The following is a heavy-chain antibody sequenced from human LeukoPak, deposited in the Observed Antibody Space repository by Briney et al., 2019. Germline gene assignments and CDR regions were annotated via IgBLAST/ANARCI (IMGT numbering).Heavy chain of an antibody. Sequence: QPGASPRLSCAASGFTFSTFAMNWVRQAPGKGLEWVSTISDAAGTTYYADSVRGRFTISRDNSKNTLYLQMNSLRAEDTAVYYCAKGEFWSAYYNWGQGTLVTVSS. CDR2: ISDAAGTT. CDR3: AKGEFWSAYYN. CDR1: GFTFSTFA. J-gene: IGHJ4*02. D-gene: IGHD3-3*01. V-gene: IGHV3-23*01.